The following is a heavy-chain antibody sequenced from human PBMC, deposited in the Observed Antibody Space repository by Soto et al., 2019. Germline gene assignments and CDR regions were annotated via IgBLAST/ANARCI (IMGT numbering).Heavy chain of an antibody. V-gene: IGHV1-69*08. D-gene: IGHD5-12*01. CDR3: ARDMDSCYDSAFDY. CDR1: GGTFSSYT. J-gene: IGHJ4*02. CDR2: IIPILGIA. Sequence: QVQLVQSGAEVKKPGSSVKVSCKASGGTFSSYTISWVRQAPGQGLEWMGRIIPILGIANYAQKFQGRVTITADKSTSTAYMELSSLRSEDTAVYYCARDMDSCYDSAFDYRGQETLVTVSS.